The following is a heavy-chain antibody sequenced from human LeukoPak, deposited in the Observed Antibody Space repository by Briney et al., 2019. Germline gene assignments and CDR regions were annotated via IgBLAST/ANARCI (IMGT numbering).Heavy chain of an antibody. CDR1: GYTFTSYA. V-gene: IGHV1-3*01. CDR2: INAGNGNT. D-gene: IGHD3-22*01. CDR3: ARGRGPYDSSGYRHFQH. Sequence: GASVKVSCKASGYTFTSYAMHWVRQAPGQRLEWMGWINAGNGNTKYSQKFQGRVTITRDTSASTAYMELSSLRSEDTAVYYCARGRGPYDSSGYRHFQHWGQGTLVTVSS. J-gene: IGHJ1*01.